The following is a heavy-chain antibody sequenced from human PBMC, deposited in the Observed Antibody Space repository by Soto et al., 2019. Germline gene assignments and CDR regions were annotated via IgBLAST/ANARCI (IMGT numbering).Heavy chain of an antibody. J-gene: IGHJ4*02. CDR2: IYYSGST. CDR1: GGSISSYY. CDR3: ARAGKESGXXXXXXY. Sequence: QVQLQESGPGLVKPSETLSLTCTVSGGSISSYYWSWIRQPPGKGLEWIGYIYYSGSTNYNPSLXXXXTISVDTSKXQXXXXXSSVTAXXXXXXXXARAGKESGXXXXXXYWGQG. V-gene: IGHV4-59*01. D-gene: IGHD1-26*01.